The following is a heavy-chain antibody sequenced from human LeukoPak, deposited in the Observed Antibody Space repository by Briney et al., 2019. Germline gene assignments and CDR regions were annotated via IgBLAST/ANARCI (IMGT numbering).Heavy chain of an antibody. V-gene: IGHV4-34*01. Sequence: SETLSLTCAVYGGSLSGYYWSWIRQPPGKGLEWIGAITHTGFTNYNPSLESRVVISVDTYNNHFSLKARSVAAADAAVYYCASRHIYSNYVDYWGQGTLVTVSS. D-gene: IGHD4-11*01. J-gene: IGHJ4*02. CDR2: ITHTGFT. CDR3: ASRHIYSNYVDY. CDR1: GGSLSGYY.